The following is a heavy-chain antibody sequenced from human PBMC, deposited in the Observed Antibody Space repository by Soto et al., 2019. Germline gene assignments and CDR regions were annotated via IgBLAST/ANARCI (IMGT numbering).Heavy chain of an antibody. CDR1: GFPFSSRA. CDR3: AEWARYCSGADCRA. J-gene: IGHJ5*02. D-gene: IGHD2-15*01. V-gene: IGHV3-23*01. CDR2: ISGSGIIT. Sequence: EVQLLESGGGLVQPGGSLRLSCAASGFPFSSRAMSWVRQARGKGLEWVSAISGSGIITYYADSVKGRFTISRDTSKNTLYLQMNSLRADDSAVYYCAEWARYCSGADCRAWGQGTLVTVSS.